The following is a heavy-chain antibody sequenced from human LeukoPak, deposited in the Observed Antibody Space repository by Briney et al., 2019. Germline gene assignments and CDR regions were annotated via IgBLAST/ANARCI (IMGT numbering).Heavy chain of an antibody. J-gene: IGHJ4*02. CDR1: GGSISSGDYY. CDR3: ARGGYSGASFDY. CDR2: IYYSGST. Sequence: PSETLSLTCTVSGGSISSGDYYWSWIRQHPGKGLEWIGYIYYSGSTYYNPSLKSRVTISVDTSKNQFSLKLSSVTAADTAVYYCARGGYSGASFDYWGQGTLVTVSS. V-gene: IGHV4-31*03. D-gene: IGHD3-10*01.